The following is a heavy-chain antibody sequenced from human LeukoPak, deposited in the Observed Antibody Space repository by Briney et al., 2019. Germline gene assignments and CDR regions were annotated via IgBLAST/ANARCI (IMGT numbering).Heavy chain of an antibody. Sequence: PGGSLRLSCAASGFTFDDYTMHWVRQAPGKGLEWVSVITWDGDNTDYTDTVKGRFTISRDNSKNSLYLQMNSLRSEDTALYYCAKDSGGYCSGGSCYGGFFDYWGQGTQVTVSS. CDR2: ITWDGDNT. CDR3: AKDSGGYCSGGSCYGGFFDY. V-gene: IGHV3-43*01. D-gene: IGHD2-15*01. J-gene: IGHJ4*02. CDR1: GFTFDDYT.